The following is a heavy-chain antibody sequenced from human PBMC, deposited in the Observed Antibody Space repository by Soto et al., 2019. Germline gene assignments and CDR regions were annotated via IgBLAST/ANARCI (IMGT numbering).Heavy chain of an antibody. CDR3: ARDHRYCSGSSCRPYYYYYGMDV. Sequence: PGGSLRLSCAASGFTFSSYSMNWVRQAPGRGLEWVAAIIGTSDYIYYADSVKGRFTISRDNAKTSLYIQMNSLRAEDTAVYYCARDHRYCSGSSCRPYYYYYGMDVWGQGTTVTVSS. CDR1: GFTFSSYS. CDR2: IIGTSDYI. J-gene: IGHJ6*02. V-gene: IGHV3-21*01. D-gene: IGHD2-15*01.